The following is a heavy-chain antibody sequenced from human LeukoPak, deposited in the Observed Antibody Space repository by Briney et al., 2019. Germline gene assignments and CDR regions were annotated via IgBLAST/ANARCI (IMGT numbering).Heavy chain of an antibody. CDR1: GFTFSNCA. Sequence: GGSLRLSCAASGFTFSNCAMSWVRQAPGKGLEWVSGISGVGGRTYYADSVKGRFTISRDNYKNTLYMQMNSLRAEDTAVYYCAKKIGDSGATDAFDIWGQGTMVTVSS. CDR3: AKKIGDSGATDAFDI. V-gene: IGHV3-23*01. D-gene: IGHD6-25*01. J-gene: IGHJ3*02. CDR2: ISGVGGRT.